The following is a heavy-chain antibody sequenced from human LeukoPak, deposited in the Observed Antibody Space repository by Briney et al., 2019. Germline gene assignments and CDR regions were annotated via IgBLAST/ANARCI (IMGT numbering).Heavy chain of an antibody. CDR2: ILHSGYT. CDR1: GGSLGRSNTY. CDR3: ARHRGGGGYHYMDV. Sequence: SETLSLTCTVSGGSLGRSNTYWGWIRQPPGEGLEWLGTILHSGYTYNNPSLKSRVTMSVDSSKDQLSLSLSSVTAADTAVYFCARHRGGGGYHYMDVWGKGTTVIVSS. J-gene: IGHJ6*03. D-gene: IGHD2-21*01. V-gene: IGHV4-39*01.